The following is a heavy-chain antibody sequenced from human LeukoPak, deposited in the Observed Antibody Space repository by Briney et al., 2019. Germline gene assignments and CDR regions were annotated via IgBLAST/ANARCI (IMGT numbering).Heavy chain of an antibody. Sequence: PSETLSLTCAVYGGSFSGYYWSWIRQPPGKGLEWIGEINHSGSTNYNPSLKSRVTISVDTSKNQFSLKLSSVTAADTAVYYRASTDTANFGGIDPWGQGTLVTVSS. V-gene: IGHV4-34*01. D-gene: IGHD5-18*01. CDR3: ASTDTANFGGIDP. J-gene: IGHJ5*02. CDR1: GGSFSGYY. CDR2: INHSGST.